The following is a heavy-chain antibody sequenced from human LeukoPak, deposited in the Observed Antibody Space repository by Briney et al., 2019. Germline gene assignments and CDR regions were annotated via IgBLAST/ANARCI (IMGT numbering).Heavy chain of an antibody. Sequence: SQTLSLTCTVSGGSISSDGYYWNWIRQHPGKGLEWIGYIYYSGSTYYNPSLKSRVTISVDTSKNQFSLKLSSVTAADTAVYYCARQGTRSSGYHDYWGQGTLVTVSS. D-gene: IGHD3-22*01. CDR1: GGSISSDGYY. J-gene: IGHJ4*02. CDR2: IYYSGST. CDR3: ARQGTRSSGYHDY. V-gene: IGHV4-31*03.